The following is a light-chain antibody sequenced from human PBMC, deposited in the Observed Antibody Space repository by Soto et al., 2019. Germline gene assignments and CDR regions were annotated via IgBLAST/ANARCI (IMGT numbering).Light chain of an antibody. J-gene: IGKJ2*01. CDR1: QSINTW. CDR2: QAS. V-gene: IGKV1-5*03. Sequence: DIQMTQSPSTLSASVGDRVTITCRASQSINTWLAWYQQKPGKAPKLVIYQASNLASGVSLRFSGSGLGTEFTLTITSLQPDDFATYYCQHYDSYPYTFGQGTNLEI. CDR3: QHYDSYPYT.